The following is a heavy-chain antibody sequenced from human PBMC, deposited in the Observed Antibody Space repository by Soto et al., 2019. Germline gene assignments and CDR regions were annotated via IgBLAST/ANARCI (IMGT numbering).Heavy chain of an antibody. CDR3: ANRRLGHDAFDI. CDR1: GGSISSSSYY. J-gene: IGHJ3*02. V-gene: IGHV4-39*01. CDR2: IYYSGST. Sequence: QLQLQESGPGLVKPSETLSLTCTVSGGSISSSSYYWGWIRQPPGKGLEWIGSIYYSGSTYYKQSLKSRVTIAVDTSKNQFSLKLSSVTAADTAVYYCANRRLGHDAFDIWGQGTMVTVSS.